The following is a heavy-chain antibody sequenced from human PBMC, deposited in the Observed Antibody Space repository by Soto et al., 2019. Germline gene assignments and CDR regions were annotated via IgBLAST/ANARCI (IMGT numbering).Heavy chain of an antibody. Sequence: SETLSLTCTVSGGSISSYYWSWIRQPPGKGLEWIGYIYYSGSTYYNPSLKSRVTISVDTSKNQFSLKLSSVAAADTAVYYCARDGPYNWFGPWGQGTLVTVSS. CDR1: GGSISSYY. V-gene: IGHV4-30-4*01. J-gene: IGHJ5*02. CDR2: IYYSGST. CDR3: ARDGPYNWFGP.